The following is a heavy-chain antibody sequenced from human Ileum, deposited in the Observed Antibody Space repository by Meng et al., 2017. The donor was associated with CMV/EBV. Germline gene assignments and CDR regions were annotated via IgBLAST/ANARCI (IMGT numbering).Heavy chain of an antibody. D-gene: IGHD3-10*01. J-gene: IGHJ4*02. V-gene: IGHV6-1*01. Sequence: QVPLHPSGPGLVKPPQTLSLTCAGDSVSISTESWNWIRQSPSRGLEWLGRTWYGSKWYYEYAVSVKSRITIIPDTSQNQISLQLNSVTPDDTAVYYCTYGWPLKYWGQGSLVTVSS. CDR2: TWYGSKWYY. CDR1: DSVSISTES. CDR3: TYGWPLKY.